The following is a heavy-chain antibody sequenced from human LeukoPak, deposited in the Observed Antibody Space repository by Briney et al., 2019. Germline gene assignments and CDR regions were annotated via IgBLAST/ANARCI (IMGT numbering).Heavy chain of an antibody. J-gene: IGHJ4*02. V-gene: IGHV3-66*01. CDR2: IYSGGST. CDR1: GFSFSTYG. CDR3: ARGLRYSSGWYYFDY. D-gene: IGHD6-19*01. Sequence: SGGSLRLSCAASGFSFSTYGMHWVRQAPGKGLEWVSVIYSGGSTYYADSVKGRFTISRDNSKNTVYLQMNSLRAEDTAVYYCARGLRYSSGWYYFDYWGQGTLVTVSS.